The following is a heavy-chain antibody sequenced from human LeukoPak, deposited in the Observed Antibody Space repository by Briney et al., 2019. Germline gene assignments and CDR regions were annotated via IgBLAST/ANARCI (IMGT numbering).Heavy chain of an antibody. D-gene: IGHD6-19*01. CDR1: GFTFSGYS. CDR2: INGRGDDT. V-gene: IGHV3-23*01. CDR3: AKGHRSSSSFFDS. J-gene: IGHJ4*02. Sequence: GGSLRLSCAASGFTFSGYSMNWVRQAPGKGLEWVSAINGRGDDTYYPDSVKGRFTISRDNSNNTLYLQMNSLRAEDTAVYYCAKGHRSSSSFFDSWGQGILVTVSS.